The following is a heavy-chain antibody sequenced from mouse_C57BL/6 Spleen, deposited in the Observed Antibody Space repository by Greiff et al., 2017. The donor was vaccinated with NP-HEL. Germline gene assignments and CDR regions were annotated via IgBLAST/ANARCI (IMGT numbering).Heavy chain of an antibody. D-gene: IGHD1-3*01. Sequence: QVQLQQSGPELVKPGASVKISCKASGYAFSSSWMNWVKQRPGKGLEWIGRIYPGDGDTNYNGKFKGKATLTADKSSSTAYMQLSSLTSEDSAVYFCGGLKPPFAYWGQGTLVTVSA. CDR1: GYAFSSSW. CDR3: GGLKPPFAY. CDR2: IYPGDGDT. V-gene: IGHV1-82*01. J-gene: IGHJ3*01.